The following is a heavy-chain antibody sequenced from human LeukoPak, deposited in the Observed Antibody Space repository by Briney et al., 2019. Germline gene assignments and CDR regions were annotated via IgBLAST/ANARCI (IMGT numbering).Heavy chain of an antibody. CDR2: IWYDGSNK. D-gene: IGHD7-27*01. V-gene: IGHV3-33*01. J-gene: IGHJ3*02. CDR1: GFTFSSYG. CDR3: ARGGLGIGDFDI. Sequence: PGGSLRLSCAASGFTFSSYGMHWVRQAPGKGLEWVAVIWYDGSNKYYADSVKGRFTISRDNSKNTLYLQMNSLGAEDTAVYYCARGGLGIGDFDIWGQGTMVTVPS.